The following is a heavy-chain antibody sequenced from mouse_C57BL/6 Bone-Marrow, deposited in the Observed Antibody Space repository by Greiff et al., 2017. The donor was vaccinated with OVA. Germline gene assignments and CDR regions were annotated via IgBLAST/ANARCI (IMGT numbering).Heavy chain of an antibody. CDR2: INPNNGGT. D-gene: IGHD1-1*01. V-gene: IGHV1-26*01. J-gene: IGHJ3*01. Sequence: EVQLQQSGPELVKPGASVKISCKASGYTFTDYYMNWVKQSHGKSLEWIGDINPNNGGTSYKQKFKGKATLTVDKSSSTAYMELRSLTSEDSAVYYCARVYEFAYWGQGTLVTVSA. CDR3: ARVYEFAY. CDR1: GYTFTDYY.